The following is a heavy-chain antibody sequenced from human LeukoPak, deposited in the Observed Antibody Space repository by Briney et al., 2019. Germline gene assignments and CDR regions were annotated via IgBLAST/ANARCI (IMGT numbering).Heavy chain of an antibody. CDR3: ARGEPHCSTSTCSRRRMDV. V-gene: IGHV3-7*01. D-gene: IGHD2-2*01. Sequence: GGSLRLSCAASEFPFWNYWMTWVRRAPGRGLEWVANVNQGGSYKYYVDSVRGRFTISRDNAMNEVYLQMDSLRVEDSAVYYCARGEPHCSTSTCSRRRMDVWGQGTTVTVSS. J-gene: IGHJ6*02. CDR1: EFPFWNYW. CDR2: VNQGGSYK.